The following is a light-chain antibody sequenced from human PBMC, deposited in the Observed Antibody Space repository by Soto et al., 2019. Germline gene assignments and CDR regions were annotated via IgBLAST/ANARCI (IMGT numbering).Light chain of an antibody. CDR2: TNN. V-gene: IGLV1-44*01. J-gene: IGLJ2*01. CDR3: AAWDDSLNGPGV. Sequence: QSVLTQPPSASGTPGQRVTISCSGSSSNIGSNTVNWYQQLPGTAPKLLLYTNNQRPSGVPDRFSGSKSGTSASLAISGLQSEDEADYYCAAWDDSLNGPGVFGGGTKLTVL. CDR1: SSNIGSNT.